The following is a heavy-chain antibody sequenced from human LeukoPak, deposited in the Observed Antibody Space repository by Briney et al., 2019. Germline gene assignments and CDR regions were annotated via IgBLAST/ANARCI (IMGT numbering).Heavy chain of an antibody. J-gene: IGHJ4*02. V-gene: IGHV1-8*01. Sequence: GASVKVSCKASGYTFTSYDINWVRQATGQGLEWMGWMNPNSGNTGYAQKFQGGVTMTRNPSISTAYMELSSLRSEDTAVYYCARDSRVTDVGGYWGQGTLVTVSS. CDR3: ARDSRVTDVGGY. CDR1: GYTFTSYD. CDR2: MNPNSGNT. D-gene: IGHD1-26*01.